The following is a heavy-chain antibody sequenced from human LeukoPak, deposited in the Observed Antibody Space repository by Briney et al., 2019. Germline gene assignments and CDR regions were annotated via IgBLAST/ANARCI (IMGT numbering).Heavy chain of an antibody. CDR1: GFTVSSNY. CDR3: ARAKRYYYYGMDV. V-gene: IGHV3-66*01. J-gene: IGHJ6*02. CDR2: IYSGGST. Sequence: GGSLRLSCAASGFTVSSNYMSWVRQAPGKGLEWVSVIYSGGSTYYADSVKGRFTISRDNPKNTLYLQMNSLRAEDTAVYYCARAKRYYYYGMDVWGQGTTVTVSS.